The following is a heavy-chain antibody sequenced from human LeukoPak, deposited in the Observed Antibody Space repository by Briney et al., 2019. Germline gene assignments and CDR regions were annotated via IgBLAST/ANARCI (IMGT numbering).Heavy chain of an antibody. Sequence: GGSLRLSCAASGFTFSSYYMTWVRQAPGKGLEWVADIQHDGSGEYYVDSVKGRFTISRDNAKNSLFLQMNSLRAEDTAVYYCARAKHYSGSGSSCLPDYWGQGTLVTVSS. CDR1: GFTFSSYY. CDR3: ARAKHYSGSGSSCLPDY. D-gene: IGHD3-10*01. J-gene: IGHJ4*02. V-gene: IGHV3-7*05. CDR2: IQHDGSGE.